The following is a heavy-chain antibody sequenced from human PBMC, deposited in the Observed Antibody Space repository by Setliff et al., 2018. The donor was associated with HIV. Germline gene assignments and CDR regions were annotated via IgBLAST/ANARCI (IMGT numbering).Heavy chain of an antibody. J-gene: IGHJ1*01. D-gene: IGHD6-13*01. V-gene: IGHV3-48*01. CDR1: GFTFSSYS. Sequence: GGSLRLSCAASGFTFSSYSMNWVRQAPGKGLEWISYISSSSSTIYYADSVKGRFTVSRDNAKNSLYLQMNSLRAEDTAVYYCARGTGYSSSRFQRWGQGTLVTGLL. CDR3: ARGTGYSSSRFQR. CDR2: ISSSSSTI.